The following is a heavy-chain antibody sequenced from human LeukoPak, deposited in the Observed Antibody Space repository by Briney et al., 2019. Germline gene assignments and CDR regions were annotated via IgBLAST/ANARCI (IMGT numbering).Heavy chain of an antibody. J-gene: IGHJ4*02. CDR2: INPNSGGT. CDR1: YX. D-gene: IGHD5-12*01. CDR3: ARGRHYSGYEDY. V-gene: IGHV1-2*02. Sequence: YXXXWVRKAXGQGLEWMGWINPNSGGTNYAQKFQGRVTMTRDTSISTAYMELSRLRSDDTAVYYCARGRHYSGYEDYWGQGTLVTVSS.